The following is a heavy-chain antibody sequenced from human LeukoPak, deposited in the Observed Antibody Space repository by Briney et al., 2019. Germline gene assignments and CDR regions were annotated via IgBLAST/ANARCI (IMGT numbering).Heavy chain of an antibody. CDR3: ATRISDCGGDCYDY. CDR1: GFTVSSNY. J-gene: IGHJ4*02. D-gene: IGHD2-21*01. V-gene: IGHV3-53*01. Sequence: PGGSLRLSCAASGFTVSSNYMSWVRQAPGKGLEWVSVIYSGGSTYYADSVKGRFTISRDNSKNTLYLQMNTLRAEDTAVYYCATRISDCGGDCYDYWGQGTLVTVSS. CDR2: IYSGGST.